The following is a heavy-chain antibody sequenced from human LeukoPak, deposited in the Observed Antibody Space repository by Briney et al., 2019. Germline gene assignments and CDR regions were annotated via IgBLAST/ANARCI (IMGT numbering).Heavy chain of an antibody. Sequence: GRSLRLSCAASGFNFNIYGMHWVRQAPGKGLECVAGIWYDGSHIRYADSVEGRFTISRDNFKNTLYLQMSSLRGEDTAVYYCARSGGPGTYHQLRYNWFDPWGQGTLVTVSS. CDR1: GFNFNIYG. J-gene: IGHJ5*02. CDR3: ARSGGPGTYHQLRYNWFDP. CDR2: IWYDGSHI. D-gene: IGHD3-10*01. V-gene: IGHV3-33*01.